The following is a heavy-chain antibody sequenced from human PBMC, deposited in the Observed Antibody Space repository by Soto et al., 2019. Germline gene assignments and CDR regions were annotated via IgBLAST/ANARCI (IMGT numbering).Heavy chain of an antibody. Sequence: SETLSLTCTVSGGSISSGYYYWGWIRQPPGKGLEWIGSIYYSGSTYYNPSLKSRVTISVDTSKNQFSLKLSSVTAADTAVYYCASATVRYFDWLAAINWFDPWGQGTLVTVSS. CDR1: GGSISSGYYY. V-gene: IGHV4-39*01. D-gene: IGHD3-9*01. CDR3: ASATVRYFDWLAAINWFDP. J-gene: IGHJ5*02. CDR2: IYYSGST.